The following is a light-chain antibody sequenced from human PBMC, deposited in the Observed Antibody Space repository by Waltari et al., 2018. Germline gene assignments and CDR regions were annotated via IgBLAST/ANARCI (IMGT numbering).Light chain of an antibody. Sequence: EIVMTQSPATLSVFPGERATLSCRASQSIRSNLAWYQHKPGQAPRLLNYGASTRATCIPARFSGSGSGTEFTLTISSLQSEDFAVYFCQQYDNWLGTFGQGTKVEIK. CDR2: GAS. J-gene: IGKJ1*01. CDR1: QSIRSN. CDR3: QQYDNWLGT. V-gene: IGKV3-15*01.